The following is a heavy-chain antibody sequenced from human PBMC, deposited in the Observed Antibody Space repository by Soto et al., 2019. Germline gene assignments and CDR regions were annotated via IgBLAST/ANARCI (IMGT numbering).Heavy chain of an antibody. CDR2: IYYSGST. D-gene: IGHD3-22*01. CDR1: GGSISSYY. J-gene: IGHJ3*01. Sequence: QVQLQESGPGLVKPSETLSLTCTVSGGSISSYYWSWIRQPPGKGLEWIGYIYYSGSTNYNPSLKSRVTRSVETSKNQFSLKLSSVTAADTAVYYCARVGISYDSSDYYYYVAFDLWGQGTMVPVSS. CDR3: ARVGISYDSSDYYYYVAFDL. V-gene: IGHV4-59*01.